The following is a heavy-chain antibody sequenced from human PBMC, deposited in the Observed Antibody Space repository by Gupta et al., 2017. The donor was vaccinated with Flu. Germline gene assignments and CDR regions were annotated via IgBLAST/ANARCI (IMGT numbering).Heavy chain of an antibody. CDR3: ARIPDRSGSSPRDFDY. CDR2: IYWDDDK. J-gene: IGHJ4*02. Sequence: QITLKESGPTLVKPTQTLTLTCTFSGFSLSTSGVGVGWIRQPPGKALEWLALIYWDDDKRYSPSLKSRLTITKDTSKNQVVLTMTNMDPVDTATYYCARIPDRSGSSPRDFDYWGQGTLVTVSS. D-gene: IGHD1-26*01. CDR1: GFSLSTSGVG. V-gene: IGHV2-5*02.